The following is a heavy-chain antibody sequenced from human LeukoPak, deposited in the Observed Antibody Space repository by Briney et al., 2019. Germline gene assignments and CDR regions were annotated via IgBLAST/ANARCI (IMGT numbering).Heavy chain of an antibody. Sequence: GASVKVSCKASGYTFTGYYMHWVRQAPGQGLEWMGWINPNSGGTNYAQKFQGRVTMTRDTSISTAYMELSRLRSGDTAVYYCARLNYYXXGSYYXXXXYWGXXTXVT. V-gene: IGHV1-2*02. D-gene: IGHD3-10*01. CDR2: INPNSGGT. CDR1: GYTFTGYY. J-gene: IGHJ4*01. CDR3: ARLNYYXXGSYYXXXXY.